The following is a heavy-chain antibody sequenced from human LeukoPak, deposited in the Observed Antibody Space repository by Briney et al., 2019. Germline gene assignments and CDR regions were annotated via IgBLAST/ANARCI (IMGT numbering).Heavy chain of an antibody. V-gene: IGHV3-30-3*01. CDR3: ARTDGIAAAGMSYYYYGMDV. Sequence: GGSLRLSCAASGFTFSSYAMHWVRQAPGKGLEWVAVISYDGSNKYYADSVKGRFTISRDNSKNTLYLQMNSLRAEDTAVYYCARTDGIAAAGMSYYYYGMDVWGQGTTVTVSS. CDR2: ISYDGSNK. J-gene: IGHJ6*02. CDR1: GFTFSSYA. D-gene: IGHD6-13*01.